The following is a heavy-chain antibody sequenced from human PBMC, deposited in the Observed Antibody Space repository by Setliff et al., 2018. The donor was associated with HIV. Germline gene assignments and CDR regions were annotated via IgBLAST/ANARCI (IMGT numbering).Heavy chain of an antibody. CDR3: ARRLVGATAQPDY. V-gene: IGHV5-51*01. D-gene: IGHD1-26*01. Sequence: PGESLKISCRASGYDVTRYWIGWVRQMPGQALEWIGVIYPGDSDARYSPSFQDQVTMSADKSISTAYLQWSSLKASDTGMYYCARRLVGATAQPDYWGQGTLVTVSS. CDR1: GYDVTRYW. J-gene: IGHJ4*02. CDR2: IYPGDSDA.